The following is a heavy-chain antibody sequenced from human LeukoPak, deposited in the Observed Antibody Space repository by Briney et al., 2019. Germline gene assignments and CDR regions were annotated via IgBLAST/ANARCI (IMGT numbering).Heavy chain of an antibody. CDR3: ARHIGSSWLDAFDI. CDR1: GGSIRSYC. V-gene: IGHV4-59*08. CDR2: MYYSGSS. J-gene: IGHJ3*02. Sequence: PSETLSLTCTVSGGSIRSYCWSWIRQPPGKGLEWIGYMYYSGSSNYNPSLKSRVNIAVDTSMNRFSLNLSSVTAAATAVYYCARHIGSSWLDAFDIWGQGTMVTVSS. D-gene: IGHD6-13*01.